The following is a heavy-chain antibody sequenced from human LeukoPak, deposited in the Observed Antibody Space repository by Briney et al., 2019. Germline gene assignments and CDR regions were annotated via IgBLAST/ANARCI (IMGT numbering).Heavy chain of an antibody. D-gene: IGHD2-15*01. CDR1: GDSISNYY. CDR3: ARHSETCSGGSCFLDYFDY. Sequence: SETLSLTCTDSGDSISNYYWSWIRQPPGKGLEWIGYIYYSGNTNYNPSLKSRLTISVDTPKNHFSLRLTSVTAADTAVYYCARHSETCSGGSCFLDYFDYWGQGTLVTVSS. J-gene: IGHJ4*02. V-gene: IGHV4-59*08. CDR2: IYYSGNT.